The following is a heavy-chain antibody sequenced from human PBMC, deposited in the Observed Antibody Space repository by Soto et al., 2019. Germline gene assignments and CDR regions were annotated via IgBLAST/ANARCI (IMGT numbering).Heavy chain of an antibody. V-gene: IGHV5-51*01. CDR2: IYPADSDT. J-gene: IGHJ6*02. CDR1: GYSFASQW. CDR3: ARVPNSTTSYYDYYSGMDV. Sequence: GESLKISCKGSGYSFASQWIGWVRQRPGKGLEWMGNIYPADSDTRYSPSFQGQVTISVDKSIRTVYLQWTSLKASDTAIYYCARVPNSTTSYYDYYSGMDVWGQGTPVT. D-gene: IGHD3-10*01.